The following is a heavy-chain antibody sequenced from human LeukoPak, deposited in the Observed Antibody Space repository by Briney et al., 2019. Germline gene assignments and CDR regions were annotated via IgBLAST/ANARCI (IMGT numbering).Heavy chain of an antibody. Sequence: PGGSLRLSCAASGFTFSNFWMTWVRQAPGKGLEWVANIKQDGSEKYYVDSVKGRFTISRDNAKNSLFLQMNSLRAEDTAVYYCARRPRNSGAYDGPACLDYWGQGTLVTVSS. CDR1: GFTFSNFW. J-gene: IGHJ4*02. CDR2: IKQDGSEK. CDR3: ARRPRNSGAYDGPACLDY. D-gene: IGHD1-26*01. V-gene: IGHV3-7*01.